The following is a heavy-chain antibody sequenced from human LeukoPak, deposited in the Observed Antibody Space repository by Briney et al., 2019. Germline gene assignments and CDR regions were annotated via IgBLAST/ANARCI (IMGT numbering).Heavy chain of an antibody. D-gene: IGHD3-10*01. CDR2: IYYSGST. CDR3: ARLPLLLWFGELLYYFDY. V-gene: IGHV4-39*01. J-gene: IGHJ4*02. Sequence: PSETLSLTCTVSGGSISSSSYYWGWIRQLPGKGLEWIGSIYYSGSTYYNPSLKSRVTISVDTSKNQFSLKLSSVTAADTAVYYCARLPLLLWFGELLYYFDYWGQGTLVTVSS. CDR1: GGSISSSSYY.